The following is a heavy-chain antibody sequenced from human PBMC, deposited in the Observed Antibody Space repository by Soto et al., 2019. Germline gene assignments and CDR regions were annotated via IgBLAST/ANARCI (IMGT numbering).Heavy chain of an antibody. Sequence: QLQLQESGPGLVKPSETLSLTCTVSGGSISSSSYYWGWIRQPPGKGLEWIGSIYYSGSTYYNPSLKSRVTISLDTSKNQFSLKLSSVTAADTALYYCAQTPGYYSYYMDVWGKGTTVTVSS. CDR3: AQTPGYYSYYMDV. CDR1: GGSISSSSYY. V-gene: IGHV4-39*01. CDR2: IYYSGST. J-gene: IGHJ6*03.